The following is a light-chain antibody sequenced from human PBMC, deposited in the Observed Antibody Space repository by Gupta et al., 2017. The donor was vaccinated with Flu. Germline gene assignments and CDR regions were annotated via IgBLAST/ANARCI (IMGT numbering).Light chain of an antibody. CDR3: QQNGGSPPYT. CDR1: QSVSSNF. CDR2: GTS. V-gene: IGKV3-20*01. Sequence: EIVLTQSPGTLSLSPGERATLSCRASQSVSSNFLAWYQQKPGQAPRLLIYGTSSRATGIPDRFSGSGSGTDFTLTISRLEPEDFAVYYCQQNGGSPPYTFGQGTKVEIK. J-gene: IGKJ2*01.